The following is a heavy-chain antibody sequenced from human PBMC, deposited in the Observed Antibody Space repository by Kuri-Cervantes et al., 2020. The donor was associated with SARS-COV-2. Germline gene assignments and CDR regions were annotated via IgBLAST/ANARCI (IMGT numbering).Heavy chain of an antibody. CDR1: GGTFSSYA. V-gene: IGHV1-69*04. D-gene: IGHD3-10*02. CDR3: ARQLETTMLYYFDY. CDR2: IIPIFGIA. J-gene: IGHJ4*02. Sequence: SVKVSCKASGGTFSSYAISWVRQAPGQRLEWMGRIIPIFGIANYAQKFQGRVTITADKSTSTAYMELSSLRSEDTAVYYCARQLETTMLYYFDYWGQGTLVTVSS.